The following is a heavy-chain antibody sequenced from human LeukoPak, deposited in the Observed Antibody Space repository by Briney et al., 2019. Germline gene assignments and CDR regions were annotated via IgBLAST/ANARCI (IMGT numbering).Heavy chain of an antibody. J-gene: IGHJ4*02. Sequence: GGSLRLSCAASGFTFSSYAMSWVRQAPGKGLEWVSAISGSGGSTYYADSVKGRFTISRNNSKNTLYLQMNSLRAEDTAVYYCAKDLVVQQWLVLKAPFDYWGQGTLVTVSS. CDR2: ISGSGGST. D-gene: IGHD6-19*01. CDR1: GFTFSSYA. CDR3: AKDLVVQQWLVLKAPFDY. V-gene: IGHV3-23*01.